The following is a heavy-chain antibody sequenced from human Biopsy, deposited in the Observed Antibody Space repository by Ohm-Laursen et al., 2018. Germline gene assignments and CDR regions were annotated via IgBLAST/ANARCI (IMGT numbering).Heavy chain of an antibody. CDR2: TYTSGIT. CDR3: ARDRDRRGWFDP. V-gene: IGHV4-4*07. D-gene: IGHD1-14*01. J-gene: IGHJ5*02. Sequence: GTLSLTCIVSGGSLSSYSWSWIRQPAGRGLEWIGQTYTSGITNYNPSLKSRVTMSVDTSKNKFSLRVSSVTAADTAVYYCARDRDRRGWFDPWGQGTLVTVSS. CDR1: GGSLSSYS.